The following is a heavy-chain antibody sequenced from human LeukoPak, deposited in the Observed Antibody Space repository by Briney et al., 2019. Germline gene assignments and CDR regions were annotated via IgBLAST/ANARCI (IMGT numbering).Heavy chain of an antibody. Sequence: GGSLRLSCETSGFTFTSYGTHWVRQSPGKGLEWLTLTRYDGQTIHSTDSVKGRFTVSRDTGKFTAYLQMDILGPEDTAVYYCARDGCSGGLCDSDSLYLDYWGQGSLVTVSS. CDR3: ARDGCSGGLCDSDSLYLDY. V-gene: IGHV3-30*02. CDR1: GFTFTSYG. D-gene: IGHD2-15*01. J-gene: IGHJ4*02. CDR2: TRYDGQTI.